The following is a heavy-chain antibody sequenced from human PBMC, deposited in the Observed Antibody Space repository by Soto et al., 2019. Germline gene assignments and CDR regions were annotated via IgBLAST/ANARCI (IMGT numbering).Heavy chain of an antibody. CDR2: IKADGSDK. CDR3: ARDFRYDALDI. Sequence: EVQLVESGGGLVQPGGSLRLSCAASGFTFRDYWMTWVRQAPGMGLEWLANIKADGSDKYYVDSVKGRFTISRYNAKNSLYLQMNSLRAEDTAVYYCARDFRYDALDIWGQGTLVTVSS. V-gene: IGHV3-7*01. D-gene: IGHD1-1*01. CDR1: GFTFRDYW. J-gene: IGHJ3*02.